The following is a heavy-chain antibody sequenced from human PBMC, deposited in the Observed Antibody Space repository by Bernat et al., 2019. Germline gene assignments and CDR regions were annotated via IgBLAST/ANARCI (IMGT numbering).Heavy chain of an antibody. CDR3: AKSVYSSDNYGMDV. D-gene: IGHD6-19*01. V-gene: IGHV3-30*02. Sequence: QVHLVESGGGVVQPGGSLRLSCAASGFTFSSFGMHWVRQAPGKGLEWVALIRYYESKKYYADSVKGQVTISRDNSKNMLYLQMNSLRAEDTAVYYCAKSVYSSDNYGMDVWGQGTTVTVSS. CDR1: GFTFSSFG. CDR2: IRYYESKK. J-gene: IGHJ6*02.